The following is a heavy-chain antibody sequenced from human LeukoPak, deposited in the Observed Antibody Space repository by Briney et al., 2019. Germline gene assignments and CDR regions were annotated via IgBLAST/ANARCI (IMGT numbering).Heavy chain of an antibody. CDR1: GFTFSSYG. CDR2: ISSDGRIT. D-gene: IGHD5-24*01. Sequence: PGGSLRLSCAASGFTFSSYGIHWVRQAPGKGLEWVAVISSDGRITYYADSVKGRFTISRDNSKNTLYLQMNSLRAEDTAVYYCARDREMVYYYGMDVWGQGTTVTVSS. CDR3: ARDREMVYYYGMDV. V-gene: IGHV3-33*08. J-gene: IGHJ6*02.